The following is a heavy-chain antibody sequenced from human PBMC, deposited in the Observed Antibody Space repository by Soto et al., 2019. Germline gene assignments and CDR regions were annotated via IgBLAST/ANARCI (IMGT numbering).Heavy chain of an antibody. J-gene: IGHJ4*02. V-gene: IGHV3-30*19. CDR1: GFTFSSYG. CDR2: IWYDGSNK. D-gene: IGHD2-21*02. Sequence: QVQLVESGGGVVQPGRSLRLSCAASGFTFSSYGMHWVHQAPGKGLEWVAVIWYDGSNKYYADSVKGRFTISRDNSKNTLYLQMNSLRAEDTAVYYCARVMVVTATCDYWGQGTLVTVSS. CDR3: ARVMVVTATCDY.